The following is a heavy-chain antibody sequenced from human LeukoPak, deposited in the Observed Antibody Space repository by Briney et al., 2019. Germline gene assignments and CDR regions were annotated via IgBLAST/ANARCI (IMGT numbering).Heavy chain of an antibody. J-gene: IGHJ4*02. Sequence: ASVKASCKASGYTFTGYYIHWVRQVPGQGLEWMGWINPHSGDTNYAQSFQGRVTMTRDTSTSTVYMDLSRLRSDDTAVYYCAKDRGPQWWGSFDYWGQGTLVTVSS. V-gene: IGHV1-2*02. CDR2: INPHSGDT. CDR1: GYTFTGYY. D-gene: IGHD3-16*01. CDR3: AKDRGPQWWGSFDY.